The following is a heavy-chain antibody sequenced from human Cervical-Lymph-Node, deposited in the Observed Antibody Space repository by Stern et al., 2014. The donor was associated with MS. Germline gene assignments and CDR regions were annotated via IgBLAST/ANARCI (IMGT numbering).Heavy chain of an antibody. CDR2: VSWNPHIK. J-gene: IGHJ6*02. V-gene: IGHV3-9*01. D-gene: IGHD6-19*01. CDR3: AKGIAVAAMDV. CDR1: GFRFADHD. Sequence: EVQLVESGGGLVQPGRSLRLSCAASGFRFADHDIHWVRQAPGKGLEWVSGVSWNPHIKGYADSVKGRFTISRDNAESSLYLQMNSLRAEDTALYYCAKGIAVAAMDVWGQGTSVTVSS.